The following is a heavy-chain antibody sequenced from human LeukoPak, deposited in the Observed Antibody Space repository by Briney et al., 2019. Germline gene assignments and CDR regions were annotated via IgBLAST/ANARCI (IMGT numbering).Heavy chain of an antibody. V-gene: IGHV1-69*04. D-gene: IGHD3-22*01. Sequence: SVKVSCKASGGTFSSYAISWVRQAPGQGLEWMGRIIPILGIANYAQKFQGRVTITADKSTSTAYMELSSLRAEDTAVYYCAKCDSSGYTGPNAFDIWGQGTMVTVSS. CDR3: AKCDSSGYTGPNAFDI. J-gene: IGHJ3*02. CDR1: GGTFSSYA. CDR2: IIPILGIA.